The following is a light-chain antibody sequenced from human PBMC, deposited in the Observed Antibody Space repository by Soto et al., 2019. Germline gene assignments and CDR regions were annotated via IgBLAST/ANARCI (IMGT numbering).Light chain of an antibody. J-gene: IGKJ2*02. CDR1: QSVRNF. V-gene: IGKV3-11*01. CDR2: EAS. Sequence: EVVLTQSPATLTLSPRERATLSCRASQSVRNFLAWYQQKPGQAPRLLIYEASNRAAGIPARFSGSGSGTDFTLTISSLEPDDFGVYYCQQRTNWPRGTFGQGTNLEI. CDR3: QQRTNWPRGT.